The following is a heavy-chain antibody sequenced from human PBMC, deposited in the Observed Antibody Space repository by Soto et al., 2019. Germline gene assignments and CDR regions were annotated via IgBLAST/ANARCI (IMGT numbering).Heavy chain of an antibody. Sequence: EVQLLESGGGLVQPGGSLRLSCAASGFTFIKYAMTWVRQSPGKGLEWVSGISGSGSNTVYADSVKGRFTISRDNSKNTLYLQINSLRVADTAVYYCARDSDPPIDYWGQGTLVTVSS. J-gene: IGHJ4*02. CDR2: ISGSGSNT. CDR3: ARDSDPPIDY. CDR1: GFTFIKYA. V-gene: IGHV3-23*01.